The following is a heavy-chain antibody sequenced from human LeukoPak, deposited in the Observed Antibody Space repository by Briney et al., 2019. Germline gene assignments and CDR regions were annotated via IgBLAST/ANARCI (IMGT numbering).Heavy chain of an antibody. Sequence: SVKVSCKASGGTFSSYAISWVRQAPGQGLEWMGGIIPIFGTANYAQKLQGRVTMTTDTSTSTAYMELRSLRSDDTAVYYCARDLWGSGVFDYWGQGTLVTVSS. V-gene: IGHV1-69*05. CDR3: ARDLWGSGVFDY. CDR1: GGTFSSYA. CDR2: IIPIFGTA. J-gene: IGHJ4*02. D-gene: IGHD7-27*01.